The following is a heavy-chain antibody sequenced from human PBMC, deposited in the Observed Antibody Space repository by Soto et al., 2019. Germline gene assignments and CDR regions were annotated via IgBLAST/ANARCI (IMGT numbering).Heavy chain of an antibody. CDR1: GFTLSSYS. CDR2: ISSSSRYI. J-gene: IGHJ6*02. Sequence: EVSLRLSCSTSGFTLSSYSMNWVRQAPALGLEWLSSISSSSRYIYYADLVRGRFTICRDNAKNPLYLQINSLRADDTAVSYSARDRLVAATSAPPYCYYGMDVWGQGTRVTVSS. CDR3: ARDRLVAATSAPPYCYYGMDV. V-gene: IGHV3-21*01. D-gene: IGHD2-15*01.